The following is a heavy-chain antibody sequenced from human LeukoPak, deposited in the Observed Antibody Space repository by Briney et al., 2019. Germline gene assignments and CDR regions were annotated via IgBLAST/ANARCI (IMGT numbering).Heavy chain of an antibody. Sequence: PGGSLRLSCAASGFTFSTYWMSWVRQAPGKGLEWVANIKRDGSETHYVDSVKGRFTISRDNAKNSLYLQVNSLRAEDTALYYCARDAGTFDWSGGYFDCWGQGTLVTVSS. CDR2: IKRDGSET. J-gene: IGHJ4*02. CDR1: GFTFSTYW. V-gene: IGHV3-7*04. D-gene: IGHD3-9*01. CDR3: ARDAGTFDWSGGYFDC.